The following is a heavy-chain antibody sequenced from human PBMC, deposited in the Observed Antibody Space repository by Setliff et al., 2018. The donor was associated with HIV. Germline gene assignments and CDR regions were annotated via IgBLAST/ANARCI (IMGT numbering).Heavy chain of an antibody. CDR1: GFTFSTYP. D-gene: IGHD3-10*01. Sequence: GGSLRLSCAASGFTFSTYPMSWVRQAPGKGLEWVSGISRSGTTIYYADSVKGRFTISRDNAKNSLFLQMNSLRAEDTAIYYCARLLRGGGDYFDYWGQGTLVTVSS. CDR2: ISRSGTTI. V-gene: IGHV3-48*04. J-gene: IGHJ4*02. CDR3: ARLLRGGGDYFDY.